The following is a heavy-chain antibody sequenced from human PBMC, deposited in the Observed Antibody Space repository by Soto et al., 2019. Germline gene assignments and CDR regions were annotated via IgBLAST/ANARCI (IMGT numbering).Heavy chain of an antibody. D-gene: IGHD3-3*01. V-gene: IGHV3-11*01. Sequence: PGGSLRLSCAASGFTFSDYYMSWIRQAPGKGLEWVSYISSGGSLIYYADSVKGRFTISRDNAKNLLYLQMNSLRAEDTAVYYCARDRYDFWSGSEHYGMDVWGQGTTVTVSS. CDR2: ISSGGSLI. CDR1: GFTFSDYY. J-gene: IGHJ6*02. CDR3: ARDRYDFWSGSEHYGMDV.